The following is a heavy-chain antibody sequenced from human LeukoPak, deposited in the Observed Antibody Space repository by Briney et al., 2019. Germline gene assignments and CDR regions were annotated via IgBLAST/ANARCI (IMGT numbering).Heavy chain of an antibody. V-gene: IGHV3-7*01. CDR1: GFTFSSYW. D-gene: IGHD3-10*01. J-gene: IGHJ4*02. Sequence: PGGSLRLSCAASGFTFSSYWMSWVRQAPGKGLEWVANIKQDGSEKYYVDSVKGRFTISRDNAKNSLYLQMNSLRAEDTAVYYCARAPPGEYIWFGVSYFDYWGQGTLVTVSS. CDR2: IKQDGSEK. CDR3: ARAPPGEYIWFGVSYFDY.